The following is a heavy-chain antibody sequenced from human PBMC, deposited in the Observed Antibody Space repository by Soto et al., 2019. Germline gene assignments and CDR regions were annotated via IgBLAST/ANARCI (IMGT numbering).Heavy chain of an antibody. CDR3: ARDRSMEGYNSRSFDY. CDR1: GGTFSSFG. Sequence: QVQLVQSGAEVKKPGSSVKVSCKASGGTFSSFGFNWVRQAPGQGLEWMGGIIPLYGTANHAQRFQGRVTISADESTSTVYMELISLRSEDTAIYYCARDRSMEGYNSRSFDYWGQGTLVTVSS. V-gene: IGHV1-69*01. J-gene: IGHJ4*02. CDR2: IIPLYGTA. D-gene: IGHD5-12*01.